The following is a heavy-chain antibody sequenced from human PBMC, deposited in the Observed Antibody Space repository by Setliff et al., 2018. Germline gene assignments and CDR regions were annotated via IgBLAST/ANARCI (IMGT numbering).Heavy chain of an antibody. Sequence: ASVKVSCKVSGYRLIEVSMHWVRQAPGQGLEWMGRIIPIFGTANYAQKFQGRVTITADKSTSTAHMELSSLRSEDTAVYYCARDPPHDFWSEYSDYWGQGTLVTVSS. V-gene: IGHV1-69*06. CDR2: IIPIFGTA. CDR3: ARDPPHDFWSEYSDY. D-gene: IGHD3-3*01. CDR1: GYRLIEVS. J-gene: IGHJ4*02.